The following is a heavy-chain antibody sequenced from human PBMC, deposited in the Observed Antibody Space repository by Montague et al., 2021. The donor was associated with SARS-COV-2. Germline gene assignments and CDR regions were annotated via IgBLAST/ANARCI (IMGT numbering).Heavy chain of an antibody. CDR3: ASLQGDGSRYGMDV. J-gene: IGHJ6*02. V-gene: IGHV4-59*01. D-gene: IGHD5-24*01. Sequence: SETLSLTCTVSGGSISSYNWCWIWQPPGKGLECIGYIYYSWNTNYNPSLTSRVTISVDASKSQFSLKLRSVTAADTAVYYCASLQGDGSRYGMDVWGQGTTVTVSS. CDR1: GGSISSYN. CDR2: IYYSWNT.